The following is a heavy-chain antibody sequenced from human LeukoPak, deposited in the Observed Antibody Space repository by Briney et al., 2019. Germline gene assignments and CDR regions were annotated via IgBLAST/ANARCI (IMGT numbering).Heavy chain of an antibody. CDR2: IRYDGRNE. D-gene: IGHD3-22*01. CDR3: ARDGVFGYYDSSGYPDY. CDR1: GFTFNIYT. V-gene: IGHV3-30*02. Sequence: PGGSLRLSCAASGFTFNIYTINWVRQAPGKGLEWVAFIRYDGRNEYYADSVKGRFTISRDNSRNTLYVQMNSLRSEDTAVYHCARDGVFGYYDSSGYPDYWGEGTLVTVSS. J-gene: IGHJ4*02.